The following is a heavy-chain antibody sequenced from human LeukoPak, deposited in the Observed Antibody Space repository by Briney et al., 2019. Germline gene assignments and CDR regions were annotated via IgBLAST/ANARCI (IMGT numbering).Heavy chain of an antibody. Sequence: PSETLSLTCAVYGGSFSGYYWSWIRQPPGKGLDWIGEINHSGSTNYNPSLKSRVTISVDTSKNQFSLKLSSVTAADTAVYYCARVRWLDIVATIDVLDDAFDIWGQGTMVTVSS. CDR1: GGSFSGYY. CDR3: ARVRWLDIVATIDVLDDAFDI. J-gene: IGHJ3*02. D-gene: IGHD5-12*01. CDR2: INHSGST. V-gene: IGHV4-34*01.